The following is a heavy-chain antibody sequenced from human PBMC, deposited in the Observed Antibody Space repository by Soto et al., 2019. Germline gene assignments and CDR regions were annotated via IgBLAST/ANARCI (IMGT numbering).Heavy chain of an antibody. D-gene: IGHD3-22*01. V-gene: IGHV4-59*01. Sequence: ETLFITCTESGGSISSYYWSWIRQPPGKGLEWIGYIYYSGSTNYNPSLKSRVTISVDTSKNQFSLKLSSVTAADTAVYYCARVYYYDSSGYYVLPSYYFDYWGQGTLVTVSS. CDR3: ARVYYYDSSGYYVLPSYYFDY. CDR1: GGSISSYY. CDR2: IYYSGST. J-gene: IGHJ4*02.